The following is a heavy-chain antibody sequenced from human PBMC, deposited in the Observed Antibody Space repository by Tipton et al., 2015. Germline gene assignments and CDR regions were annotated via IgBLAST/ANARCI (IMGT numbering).Heavy chain of an antibody. CDR1: GDSISTYY. CDR2: IYYTGST. CDR3: ARGEYHEYHYGMDV. J-gene: IGHJ6*02. V-gene: IGHV4-59*01. D-gene: IGHD6-6*01. Sequence: TQSLTCTVSGDSISTYYWSWIRQPPGKGLEWIGYIYYTGSTNYNPSLKSRVTISVDTSKNQFSLRLTSVTAADTALYFCARGEYHEYHYGMDVWGQGTTVTVS.